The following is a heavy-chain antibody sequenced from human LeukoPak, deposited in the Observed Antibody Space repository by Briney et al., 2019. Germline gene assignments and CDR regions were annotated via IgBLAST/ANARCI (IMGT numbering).Heavy chain of an antibody. J-gene: IGHJ4*02. CDR2: ISGSGGST. V-gene: IGHV3-23*01. CDR1: GFTFSSYA. D-gene: IGHD1-26*01. CDR3: AKVGVGATIRGDFDY. Sequence: GGSLRLSCAASGFTFSSYAMSWVRQAPGKGLEWVSAISGSGGSTYYADSVKGRFTISRDNSKNTLYLQMNSLRAEDTAVYYCAKVGVGATIRGDFDYWGRGTLVTVSS.